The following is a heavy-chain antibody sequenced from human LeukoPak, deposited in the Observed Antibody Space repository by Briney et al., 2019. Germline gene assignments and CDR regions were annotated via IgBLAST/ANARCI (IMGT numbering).Heavy chain of an antibody. Sequence: GGSLRLSCAASGFTFSSYAMHWVRQAPGKGLEWVAVISYDGSNKYYADSVKGRFTISRDNSKNTLYLQMNSLRAEDTAVYYCARDLRPTDIVVVVAATALDYWGQGTLVTASS. CDR3: ARDLRPTDIVVVVAATALDY. CDR2: ISYDGSNK. J-gene: IGHJ4*02. D-gene: IGHD2-15*01. CDR1: GFTFSSYA. V-gene: IGHV3-30*04.